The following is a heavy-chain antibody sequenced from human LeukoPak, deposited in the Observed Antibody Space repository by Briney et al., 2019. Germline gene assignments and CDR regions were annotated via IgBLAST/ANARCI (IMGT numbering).Heavy chain of an antibody. CDR2: FDPEDGET. CDR3: ATSWGIAVAGHVGAFDY. V-gene: IGHV1-24*01. D-gene: IGHD6-19*01. CDR1: GYTLTELS. J-gene: IGHJ4*02. Sequence: GASVKVSCKVSGYTLTELSMHWVRQAPGKGLEWMGGFDPEDGETIYAQKFQGRVTMTEGTSTDTAYMELSSLRSEDTAVYYCATSWGIAVAGHVGAFDYWGQGTLVTVAS.